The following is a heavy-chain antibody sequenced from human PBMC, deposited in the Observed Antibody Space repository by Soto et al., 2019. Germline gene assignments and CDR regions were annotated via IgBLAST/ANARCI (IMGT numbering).Heavy chain of an antibody. D-gene: IGHD2-2*01. J-gene: IGHJ6*02. V-gene: IGHV4-59*01. CDR2: IYYSGST. CDR3: ARDQGYCSSTSCYPPYYGMDV. CDR1: GGSISSYY. Sequence: SETLSLTCTVSGGSISSYYWSWIRQPPGKGLEWIGYIYYSGSTNYNPSLKSRVTISVVTSKNQFSLKLSSVTAADTAVYYCARDQGYCSSTSCYPPYYGMDVWGQGTTVTVSS.